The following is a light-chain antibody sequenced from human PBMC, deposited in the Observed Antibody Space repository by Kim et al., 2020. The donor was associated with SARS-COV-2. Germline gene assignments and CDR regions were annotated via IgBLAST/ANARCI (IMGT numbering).Light chain of an antibody. CDR2: GVS. V-gene: IGKV3-15*01. J-gene: IGKJ1*01. CDR3: QQYNNWPPWT. Sequence: STRETATRSCRASQSVSSNLACYQQKPGQAPRLLIYGVSTRATGIPARFSGSGSGTEFTLTISSLQSEDFAVYYCQQYNNWPPWTFGQGTKVDIK. CDR1: QSVSSN.